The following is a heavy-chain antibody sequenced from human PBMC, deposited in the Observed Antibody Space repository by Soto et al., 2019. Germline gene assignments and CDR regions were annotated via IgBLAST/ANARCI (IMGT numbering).Heavy chain of an antibody. Sequence: TSETLSLTCTVSGGSISSGGYYWSWIRQHPGKGLEWIGYIYNSGNTYYNPSLKSRVTISVDTSKNQFSLQLNSVTAADTAMYYCARDRVATTGTWEYFQHWGQGTLVTVSS. CDR3: ARDRVATTGTWEYFQH. CDR1: GGSISSGGYY. CDR2: IYNSGNT. D-gene: IGHD6-13*01. J-gene: IGHJ1*01. V-gene: IGHV4-31*03.